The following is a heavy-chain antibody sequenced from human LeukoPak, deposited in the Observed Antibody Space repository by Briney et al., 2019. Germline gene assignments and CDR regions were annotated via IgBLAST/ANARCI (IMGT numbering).Heavy chain of an antibody. CDR2: IKQDEGEK. V-gene: IGHV3-7*01. CDR3: ARASPGLVWEGIDY. CDR1: GFTFSRYW. D-gene: IGHD3/OR15-3a*01. J-gene: IGHJ4*02. Sequence: GSLRLSCGASGFTFSRYWMTWVRQAPGKGLEWVANIKQDEGEKYYVDSVRGRFIISRDNADNSLSLQMNSLRVEDTAVYYCARASPGLVWEGIDYWGQGTLVTVSS.